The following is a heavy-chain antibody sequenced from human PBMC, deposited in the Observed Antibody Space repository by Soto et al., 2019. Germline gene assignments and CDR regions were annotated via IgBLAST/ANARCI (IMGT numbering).Heavy chain of an antibody. J-gene: IGHJ6*03. CDR1: GGTFSSYT. CDR2: IIPILGIA. V-gene: IGHV1-69*02. D-gene: IGHD3-10*01. CDR3: ARIPMVLPGSKYASRDV. Sequence: QVQLVQSGAEVKKPGSSVKVSCKASGGTFSSYTISWVRQAPGQGLEWMGRIIPILGIANYAQKFQGRVTITADKSTRPAYMDLTSLRSEHTAVYYGARIPMVLPGSKYASRDVWGKGTT.